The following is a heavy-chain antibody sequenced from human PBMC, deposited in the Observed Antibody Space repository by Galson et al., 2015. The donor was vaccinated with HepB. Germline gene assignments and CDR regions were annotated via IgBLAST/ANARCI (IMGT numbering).Heavy chain of an antibody. CDR1: GYTFTSYY. D-gene: IGHD6-19*01. CDR2: INPSGGST. V-gene: IGHV1-46*01. Sequence: SVKVSCKASGYTFTSYYMHWVRQAPGQGLEWMGIINPSGGSTSYARKFQGRVTMTRDTSTSTVYMELSSLRSEDTAVYYCARDHSPSHSSGWFSSFDYWGQGTLVTVSS. J-gene: IGHJ4*02. CDR3: ARDHSPSHSSGWFSSFDY.